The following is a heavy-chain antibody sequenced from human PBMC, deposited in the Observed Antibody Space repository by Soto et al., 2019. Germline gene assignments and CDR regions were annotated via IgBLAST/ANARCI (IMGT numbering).Heavy chain of an antibody. D-gene: IGHD6-19*01. J-gene: IGHJ4*02. CDR2: ISDTGTK. CDR1: GFTFSSSE. Sequence: GGSLRLSCFASGFTFSSSEMNWVRQVPGKGLEWVSYISDTGTKYYADSVKGRFTISRDNAKNSVYLQMNSLRAEDVAVYYCVRGYSSGSHLGYWGQGSLVTVSS. V-gene: IGHV3-48*03. CDR3: VRGYSSGSHLGY.